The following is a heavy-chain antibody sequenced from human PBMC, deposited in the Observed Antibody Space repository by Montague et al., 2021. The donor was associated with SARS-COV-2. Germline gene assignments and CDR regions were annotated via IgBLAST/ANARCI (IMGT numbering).Heavy chain of an antibody. Sequence: SETLSLTCTVSGGSIYSYYWSWVRQPPGKGLEWIGHVSHKGSTNYNPSLKSRVTISVDTSNNYFSLRLRSVTAADTAVYYCVRDTQYYDDNAWYDWFDPWGQGTLVTVSS. D-gene: IGHD3-16*01. V-gene: IGHV4-59*01. CDR3: VRDTQYYDDNAWYDWFDP. J-gene: IGHJ5*02. CDR1: GGSIYSYY. CDR2: VSHKGST.